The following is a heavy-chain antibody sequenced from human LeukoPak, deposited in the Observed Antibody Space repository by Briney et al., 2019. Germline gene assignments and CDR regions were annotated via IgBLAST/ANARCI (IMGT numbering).Heavy chain of an antibody. CDR3: ARVKNFDGLAAFDP. V-gene: IGHV1-2*02. J-gene: IGHJ5*02. D-gene: IGHD3-9*01. Sequence: ASVKVSCKASGYTFTGYYMHWVRQAPGQGLEWMGWINPNSGGTNYAQKFQGRVTMTRDTSISTAYMELSSLRSDDTAVYYCARVKNFDGLAAFDPWGQGTLVTVSS. CDR1: GYTFTGYY. CDR2: INPNSGGT.